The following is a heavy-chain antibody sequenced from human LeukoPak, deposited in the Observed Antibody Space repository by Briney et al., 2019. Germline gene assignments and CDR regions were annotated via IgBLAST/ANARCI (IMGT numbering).Heavy chain of an antibody. CDR3: ARDNNWGFDY. V-gene: IGHV3-48*04. J-gene: IGHJ4*02. D-gene: IGHD7-27*01. CDR2: IRGSASGLGSGM. CDR1: GFIFSDYS. Sequence: GGSLRLSCAATGFIFSDYSMNWVRQAPGKGLEWVSNIRGSASGLGSGMYYADSVKGRFTISRDDAKNSLYLQMSSLRAEDTAFYYCARDNNWGFDYWGQGALVTVSS.